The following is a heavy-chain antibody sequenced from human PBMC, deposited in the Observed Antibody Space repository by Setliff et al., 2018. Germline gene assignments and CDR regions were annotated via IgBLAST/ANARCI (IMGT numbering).Heavy chain of an antibody. CDR3: AKFSRYTDSQGEFDF. CDR1: GFSFRNCW. V-gene: IGHV3-30*02. D-gene: IGHD1-20*01. CDR2: IRFDGRKQ. Sequence: PGESLKISCVGTGFSFRNCWASWVRQTPGKGLEWIGHIRFDGRKQNYADSVTGRFAISRDNSKSTVYLLLNGLTGDDTAMYYCAKFSRYTDSQGEFDFWGQGALVTVSS. J-gene: IGHJ4*02.